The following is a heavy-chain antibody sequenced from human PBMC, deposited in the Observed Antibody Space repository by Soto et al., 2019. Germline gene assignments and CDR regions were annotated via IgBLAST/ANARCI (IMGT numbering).Heavy chain of an antibody. CDR2: IFYSGGT. J-gene: IGHJ5*02. Sequence: QLLLQESGPGLVKPSETLSLTCTVSGGSILDSTYYWAWIRQPPGKGLEWIGTIFYSGGTFYPPSLKSRVTMSVDTSNNQFSLKLSSVTAADTAVYYCARQASGYYYGWVDPWGQGTLVTVSS. CDR3: ARQASGYYYGWVDP. V-gene: IGHV4-39*01. CDR1: GGSILDSTYY. D-gene: IGHD3-22*01.